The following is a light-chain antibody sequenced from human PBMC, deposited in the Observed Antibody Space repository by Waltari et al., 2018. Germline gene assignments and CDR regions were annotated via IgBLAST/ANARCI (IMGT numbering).Light chain of an antibody. CDR1: SSDIGGYNY. CDR2: EAN. J-gene: IGLJ1*01. Sequence: QSALTQPPSASGSPGQSVTISCTGTSSDIGGYNYVSWYQQHPGKAPNLMIYEANKRPSGVPDRFSGSKSGNTASLTVSGLQAEDEADYYCSSYAGRSIFYVFGTGTKVTVL. V-gene: IGLV2-8*01. CDR3: SSYAGRSIFYV.